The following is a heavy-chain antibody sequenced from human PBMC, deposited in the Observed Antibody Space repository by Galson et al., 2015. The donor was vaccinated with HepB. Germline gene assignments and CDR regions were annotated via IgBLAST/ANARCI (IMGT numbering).Heavy chain of an antibody. Sequence: SVKVSCKASGYTFTSYAMNWVRQAPGQGLEWMGWINTNTGNPTYAQGFTGRFVFSLDTSVSTAYLQISSLKAEDTAVYYCARVGNGGKKKRGVPEYFQHWGQGTLVTVSS. CDR2: INTNTGNP. D-gene: IGHD4-23*01. J-gene: IGHJ1*01. CDR1: GYTFTSYA. CDR3: ARVGNGGKKKRGVPEYFQH. V-gene: IGHV7-4-1*02.